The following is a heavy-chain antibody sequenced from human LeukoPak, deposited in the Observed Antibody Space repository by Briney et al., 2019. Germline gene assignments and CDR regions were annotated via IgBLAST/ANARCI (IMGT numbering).Heavy chain of an antibody. CDR3: AMTTVTNWFDP. CDR1: GYTFTGYY. V-gene: IGHV1-2*02. Sequence: ASVKVSCKASGYTFTGYYMHWVRQAPGQGLEWMGWINPNSGGTNYAQKFQGRVTITTDESTSTAYMELSSLRSEDTAVYYCAMTTVTNWFDPWGQGTLATXS. D-gene: IGHD4-17*01. CDR2: INPNSGGT. J-gene: IGHJ5*02.